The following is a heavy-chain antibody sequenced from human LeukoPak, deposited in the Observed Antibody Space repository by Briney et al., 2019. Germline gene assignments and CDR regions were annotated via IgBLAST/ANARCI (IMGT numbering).Heavy chain of an antibody. V-gene: IGHV3-66*02. D-gene: IGHD1-14*01. J-gene: IGHJ4*02. CDR3: ARDRWQTGHFDY. CDR2: IYSGGST. CDR1: GFTVSSNY. Sequence: GGSLRLSCAASGFTVSSNYMSWVRQAPGKGLEWVSVIYSGGSTYYADSVKGRFTISRDNSKNTLYLQTNSLRAEDTAVYYCARDRWQTGHFDYWGQGTLVTVSS.